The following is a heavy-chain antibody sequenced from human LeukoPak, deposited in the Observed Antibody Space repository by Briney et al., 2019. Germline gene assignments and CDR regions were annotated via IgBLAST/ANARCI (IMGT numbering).Heavy chain of an antibody. CDR3: ARWTWGNFDY. Sequence: SGTLSLTCTVSGGSISSYYWSWIRQPPGKGLEWIGYIYYSGSTNYNPSLKSRVTISVDTSKNQSSLKLSSVTAADTAVYYCARWTWGNFDYWGQGTLVTVSS. J-gene: IGHJ4*02. V-gene: IGHV4-59*01. CDR2: IYYSGST. CDR1: GGSISSYY. D-gene: IGHD3-16*01.